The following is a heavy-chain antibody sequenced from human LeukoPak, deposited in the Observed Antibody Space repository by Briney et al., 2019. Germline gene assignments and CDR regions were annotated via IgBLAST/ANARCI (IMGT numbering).Heavy chain of an antibody. J-gene: IGHJ4*02. Sequence: SVKVSCKASGYSFTDYYIHWVRQAPGQGPEWMGWVNPSGGATKYAQKFQDRVTMTRDTSISTAYLELSGLTSDDTAVYYCATYTSAIQYFLYWGLGTLVTVSS. CDR2: VNPSGGAT. CDR3: ATYTSAIQYFLY. D-gene: IGHD6-19*01. V-gene: IGHV1-2*02. CDR1: GYSFTDYY.